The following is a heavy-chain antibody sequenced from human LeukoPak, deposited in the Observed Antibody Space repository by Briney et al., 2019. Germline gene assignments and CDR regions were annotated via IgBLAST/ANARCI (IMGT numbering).Heavy chain of an antibody. CDR2: ISWNSGSI. V-gene: IGHV3-9*01. J-gene: IGHJ4*02. Sequence: GGSLRLSCAASGFTFDDYAMHLVWQAPGKGLEWVSGISWNSGSIGYADSAKGRFTISRDNAKNSLYLQMNSLRAEDTALYYCAKGWLRGSCYFDYWGQGTLVTVSS. D-gene: IGHD3-22*01. CDR1: GFTFDDYA. CDR3: AKGWLRGSCYFDY.